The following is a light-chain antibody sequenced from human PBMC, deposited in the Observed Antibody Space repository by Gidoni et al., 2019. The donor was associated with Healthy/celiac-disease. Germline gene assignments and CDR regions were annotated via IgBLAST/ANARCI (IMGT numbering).Light chain of an antibody. V-gene: IGKV3-11*01. CDR1: QSVSSY. J-gene: IGKJ3*01. CDR3: QQRSNWPPEFT. Sequence: EIVLTQSPATLSLSPGEGATLSCRASQSVSSYLAWYQQKPGQAPRLLIYDASNRATGIPARCSGSGSGTDFTLTISSLEPEDFAVYYCQQRSNWPPEFTFGPGTKVDIK. CDR2: DAS.